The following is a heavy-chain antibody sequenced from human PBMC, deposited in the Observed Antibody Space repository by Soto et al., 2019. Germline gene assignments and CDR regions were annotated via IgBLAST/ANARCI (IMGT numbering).Heavy chain of an antibody. D-gene: IGHD6-13*01. J-gene: IGHJ4*02. CDR2: IIPIFGTA. Sequence: SVKVSCKASGGTFSSYAISWVRQAPGQGLEWMGGIIPIFGTANYAQKFQGRVAVTADESTSTAYMELSSLRSEDTAVYYCASLGLGYSSSWYDPWAYYSGQGTLGTVSS. V-gene: IGHV1-69*13. CDR3: ASLGLGYSSSWYDPWAYY. CDR1: GGTFSSYA.